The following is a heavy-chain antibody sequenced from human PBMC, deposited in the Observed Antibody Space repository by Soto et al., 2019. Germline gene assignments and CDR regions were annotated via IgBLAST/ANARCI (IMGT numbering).Heavy chain of an antibody. J-gene: IGHJ4*02. CDR2: VYPSDSDV. CDR1: GYRFSSSW. V-gene: IGHV5-51*01. CDR3: TKRATSPFDS. D-gene: IGHD1-1*01. Sequence: LGESLKISCQGPGYRFSSSWIGWGRQTPGKGLEWLGNVYPSDSDVRYSPAFKGQVTITADNSINIAYLQLLNLKASYTAIYYSTKRATSPFDSWGPGTRVTVSS.